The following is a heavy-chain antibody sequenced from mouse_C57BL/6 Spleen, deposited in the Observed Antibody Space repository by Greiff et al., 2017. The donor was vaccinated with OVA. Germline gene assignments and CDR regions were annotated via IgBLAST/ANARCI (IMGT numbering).Heavy chain of an antibody. CDR3: ARDRSSGYGDAMDY. J-gene: IGHJ4*01. D-gene: IGHD3-2*02. V-gene: IGHV3-6*01. Sequence: EVQLVESGPGLVKPSQSLSLTCSVTGYSITSGYYWNWIRQFPGNKLEWMGYISYDGSNNYNPSLKNRISITRDTSKNQFFLKLNSVTTEDTATYYCARDRSSGYGDAMDYWGQGTSVTVSS. CDR2: ISYDGSN. CDR1: GYSITSGYY.